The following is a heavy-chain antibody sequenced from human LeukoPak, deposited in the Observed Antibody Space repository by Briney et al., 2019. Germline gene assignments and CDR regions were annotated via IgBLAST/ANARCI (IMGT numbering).Heavy chain of an antibody. J-gene: IGHJ4*02. CDR3: ARQYCSGGNCFFTGFDY. V-gene: IGHV3-7*04. Sequence: GGSLRLSCAASGFTLSNYHMSWVRQAPGKGLVWVANIKQDGGEKYYLDSVKGRFTISRDNAKNSLYLQMNSLRVEDTAVYYCARQYCSGGNCFFTGFDYWGQGTLASVAS. D-gene: IGHD2-15*01. CDR1: GFTLSNYH. CDR2: IKQDGGEK.